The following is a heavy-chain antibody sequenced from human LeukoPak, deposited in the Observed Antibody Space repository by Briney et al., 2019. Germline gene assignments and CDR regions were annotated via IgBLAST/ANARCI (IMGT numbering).Heavy chain of an antibody. CDR3: ASPSRITMVRGVTYAFDI. J-gene: IGHJ3*02. V-gene: IGHV3-30*03. CDR1: GFTFSSYG. Sequence: GGSLRLSCAASGFTFSSYGMHWVRQAPGKGLEWVAVISYDGSNKYYADSVKGRFTISRDNSKNTLYLQMNSLRAEDTAVYYCASPSRITMVRGVTYAFDIWGQGTMVTVSS. D-gene: IGHD3-10*01. CDR2: ISYDGSNK.